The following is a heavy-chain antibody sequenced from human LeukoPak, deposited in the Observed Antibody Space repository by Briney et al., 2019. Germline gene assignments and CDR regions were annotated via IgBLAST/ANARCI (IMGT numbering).Heavy chain of an antibody. CDR1: GYTFTGYY. Sequence: ASVKVSCKASGYTFTGYYMHWVRQATGQGLEWMGWINPNSGGTNYAQKFQGRVTMTRDTSISTAYMELSRLRSDDTAVYYCARSITIFGVVPTYFDYWGQGTLVTVSS. D-gene: IGHD3-3*01. CDR3: ARSITIFGVVPTYFDY. J-gene: IGHJ4*02. V-gene: IGHV1-2*02. CDR2: INPNSGGT.